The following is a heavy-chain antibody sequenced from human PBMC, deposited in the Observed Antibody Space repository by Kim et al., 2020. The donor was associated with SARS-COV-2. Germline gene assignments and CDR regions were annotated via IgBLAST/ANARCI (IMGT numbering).Heavy chain of an antibody. CDR2: IRSAGNYI. Sequence: GGSLRLSCAASGFTFSDYFMSWIRQVPGKGLEWIAYIRSAGNYIYYADSVKGRFSISRDNAKNSLYLQMNSVRAEDTAVYYCAREEQWPHGYFDLWGRGTLATVS. CDR1: GFTFSDYF. D-gene: IGHD6-19*01. CDR3: AREEQWPHGYFDL. V-gene: IGHV3-11*01. J-gene: IGHJ2*01.